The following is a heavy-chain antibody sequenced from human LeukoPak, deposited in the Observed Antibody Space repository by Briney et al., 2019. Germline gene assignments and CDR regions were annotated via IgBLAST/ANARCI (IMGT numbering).Heavy chain of an antibody. V-gene: IGHV3-7*01. J-gene: IGHJ5*02. D-gene: IGHD3-16*01. CDR2: IKQDGNEK. CDR1: GFTFSSYW. CDR3: AKGDKMLTWRRTYNRFDP. Sequence: GGSLRLSCAASGFTFSSYWMSWVRQAPGKGPEWVANIKQDGNEKYYVDSVKGRFTISRDNTKNSLYLQMNSLRAEDTAVYFCAKGDKMLTWRRTYNRFDPWGQGTLVTVSS.